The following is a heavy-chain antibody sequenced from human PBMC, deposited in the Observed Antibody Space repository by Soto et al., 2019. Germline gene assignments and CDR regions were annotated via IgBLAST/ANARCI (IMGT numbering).Heavy chain of an antibody. V-gene: IGHV4-30-4*01. CDR3: ARRWGTTFGY. D-gene: IGHD3-16*01. J-gene: IGHJ4*02. CDR2: IYYSGNT. Sequence: PSETLSLTCTVSGGSIINGDYYWTWIRQPPGKGLEWIGYIYYSGNTYYNPSLKSRVMISVDTSKNQFSLNLSSVTAADTAVYYCARRWGTTFGYWGQGTLVTVSS. CDR1: GGSIINGDYY.